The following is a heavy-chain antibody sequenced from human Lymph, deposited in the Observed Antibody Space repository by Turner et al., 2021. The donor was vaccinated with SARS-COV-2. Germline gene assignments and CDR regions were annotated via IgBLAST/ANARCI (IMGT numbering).Heavy chain of an antibody. V-gene: IGHV1-24*01. CDR2: FDPEDGET. Sequence: VQLVQSGAEVKKPGASVKVSCKVSGYTLTELSIHWVRQAPGKGREWMGGFDPEDGETIYAQKFQGRVTMTEDTSTDTAYMELSSLRSEDTAVYYCATLKSNWKILTGRYYFDFWGQGTLVTVSS. CDR1: GYTLTELS. J-gene: IGHJ4*02. CDR3: ATLKSNWKILTGRYYFDF. D-gene: IGHD1-1*01.